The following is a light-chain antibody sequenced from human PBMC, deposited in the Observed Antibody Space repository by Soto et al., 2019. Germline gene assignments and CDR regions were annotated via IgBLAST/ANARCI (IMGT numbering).Light chain of an antibody. CDR2: AAS. Sequence: DIQMTQSPSSLSASVGDRVTITCRASQNIDTYLNWYQHKPGEAPRSLIYAASTLQSGVPSRFSGSGSGTDFTLTISSRHPVDFATYYCQHGYSSPQTFGQGTKLEIK. CDR3: QHGYSSPQT. V-gene: IGKV1-39*01. J-gene: IGKJ2*01. CDR1: QNIDTY.